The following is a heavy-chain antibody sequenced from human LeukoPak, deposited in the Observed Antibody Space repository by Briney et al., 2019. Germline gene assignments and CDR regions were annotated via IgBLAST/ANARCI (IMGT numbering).Heavy chain of an antibody. CDR3: ARGPINDFWSGYHTAVVDY. Sequence: ASVKVSCKASGYTFTSYGISWVRQATGQGLEWMGWMNPNSGNTGYAQKFQGRVTMTRNTSISTAYMELSSLRSEDTAVYYCARGPINDFWSGYHTAVVDYWGQGTLVTVST. D-gene: IGHD3-3*01. V-gene: IGHV1-8*02. CDR2: MNPNSGNT. J-gene: IGHJ4*02. CDR1: GYTFTSYG.